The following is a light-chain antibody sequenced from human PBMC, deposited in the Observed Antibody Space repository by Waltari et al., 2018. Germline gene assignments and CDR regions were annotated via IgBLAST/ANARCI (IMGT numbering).Light chain of an antibody. CDR3: CSYAGSAVSV. Sequence: QSALTQTATVSGSPGHSLTISCSGTISDSGNYNHVLWYRQPPGKAPTLIIYDVTKRPSGVSNRFSGSKSGNTAFLTISGLQTADEADYYCCSYAGSAVSVFGGGTKVTVL. V-gene: IGLV2-23*02. J-gene: IGLJ3*02. CDR2: DVT. CDR1: ISDSGNYNH.